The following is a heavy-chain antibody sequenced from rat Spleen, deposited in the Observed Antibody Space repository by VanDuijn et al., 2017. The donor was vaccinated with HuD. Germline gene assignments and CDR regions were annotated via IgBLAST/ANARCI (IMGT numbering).Heavy chain of an antibody. V-gene: IGHV2-63*01. J-gene: IGHJ2*01. Sequence: QVQLKESGPGLVQPSQTLSLTCTVSGFSLTDYNVHWIRQPPGKGLEWMGRVRYNGDTSYNSALKSRLSISRDTSKNQVFLKVNSLQTADTGTYYCSRDWDFGGYSELRYWGQGVMVTVSS. D-gene: IGHD1-11*01. CDR2: VRYNGDT. CDR3: SRDWDFGGYSELRY. CDR1: GFSLTDYN.